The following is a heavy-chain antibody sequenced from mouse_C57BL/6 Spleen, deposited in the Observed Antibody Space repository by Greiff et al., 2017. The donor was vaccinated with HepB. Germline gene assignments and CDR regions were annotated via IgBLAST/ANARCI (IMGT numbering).Heavy chain of an antibody. J-gene: IGHJ2*01. CDR2: INPGSGGT. CDR3: ARSLFHYFDY. CDR1: GYAFTNYL. V-gene: IGHV1-54*01. D-gene: IGHD6-5*01. Sequence: LLESGAELVRPGTSVKVSCKASGYAFTNYLIEWVKQRPGQGLEWIGVINPGSGGTNYNEKFKGKATLTADKSSSTDYMQLSSLTSEDSAVYFCARSLFHYFDYWGQGTTLTVSS.